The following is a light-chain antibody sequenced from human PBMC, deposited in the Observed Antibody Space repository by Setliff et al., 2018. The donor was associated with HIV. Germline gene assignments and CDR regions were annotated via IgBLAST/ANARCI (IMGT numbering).Light chain of an antibody. Sequence: SALAQPASVSGSPGQSITISCTGTSSDVGGYDYVSWYQQHTGKAPKLMIYEVSNRPSGVSNRFSGSKSGNTASLTISGLQAEAEADYYCSSYTSSFTRVFGTGTKVTVL. CDR2: EVS. CDR3: SSYTSSFTRV. V-gene: IGLV2-14*01. CDR1: SSDVGGYDY. J-gene: IGLJ1*01.